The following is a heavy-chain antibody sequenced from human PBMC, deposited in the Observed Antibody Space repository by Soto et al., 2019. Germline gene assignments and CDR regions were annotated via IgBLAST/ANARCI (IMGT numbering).Heavy chain of an antibody. Sequence: GGSLRLSCAASGFTFGSYGMHWVRQAPGKGLEWVAVISYAGSNKYYADSVKGRFTISRDNSKNTLYLQMNSLRTEDTAIYYCAKDQLDILSGYFDHWGQGTLVTVSS. CDR2: ISYAGSNK. CDR1: GFTFGSYG. CDR3: AKDQLDILSGYFDH. D-gene: IGHD3-9*01. V-gene: IGHV3-30*18. J-gene: IGHJ4*02.